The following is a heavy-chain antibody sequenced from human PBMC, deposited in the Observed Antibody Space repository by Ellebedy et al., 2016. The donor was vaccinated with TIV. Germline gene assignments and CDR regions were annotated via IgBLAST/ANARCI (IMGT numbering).Heavy chain of an antibody. D-gene: IGHD6-13*01. J-gene: IGHJ4*02. CDR1: GFTFSDYY. Sequence: GGSLRLSXVVSGFTFSDYYMSWIRQAPGKGLECVSFISSSGDTIYYADSVKGRFTISRDNAKNSLYLQMNSLRAEDTAVYYCARAAAGTLGEDYWGQGTLVTVSS. CDR2: ISSSGDTI. CDR3: ARAAAGTLGEDY. V-gene: IGHV3-11*01.